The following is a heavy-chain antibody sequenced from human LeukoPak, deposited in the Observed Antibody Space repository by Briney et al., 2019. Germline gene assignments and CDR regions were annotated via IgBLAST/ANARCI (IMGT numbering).Heavy chain of an antibody. CDR1: GYSFTSYW. CDR3: ARLRTYGDYAMNY. D-gene: IGHD4-17*01. V-gene: IGHV5-51*01. J-gene: IGHJ4*02. Sequence: PGESLKISCKGSGYSFTSYWIGWVRQMPGKGLEWMGIIYPGDSDTRYSPSFQGQVTISPDKYISTAYLPRTSLRASDTAMYYCARLRTYGDYAMNYWGQGTLVTVSS. CDR2: IYPGDSDT.